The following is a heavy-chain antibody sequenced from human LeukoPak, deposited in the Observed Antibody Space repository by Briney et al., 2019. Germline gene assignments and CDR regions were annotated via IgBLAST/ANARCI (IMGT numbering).Heavy chain of an antibody. Sequence: GGSLRLSCAASGFTFSSYAMHWVRQAPGKGLEWVAVILYDGSNKYYADSVKGRFTISRDNSKNTLYLQMNSLRAEDTAVYYCARDTYYYDSSGYSDYWGQGTLVTVSS. CDR1: GFTFSSYA. CDR3: ARDTYYYDSSGYSDY. D-gene: IGHD3-22*01. J-gene: IGHJ4*02. V-gene: IGHV3-30-3*01. CDR2: ILYDGSNK.